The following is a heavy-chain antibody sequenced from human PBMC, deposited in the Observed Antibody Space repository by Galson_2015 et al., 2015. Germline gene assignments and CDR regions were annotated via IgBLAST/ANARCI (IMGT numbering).Heavy chain of an antibody. V-gene: IGHV1-3*01. D-gene: IGHD2-2*01. Sequence: SVKVSCKASGYTFTGYAMHWVRQAPGQRLEWMGWINAGNGNTKYSQKFQGRVTITRDTSASTAYMELSSLRSEDTAVYYCARDLFYDFVPAAMNGLDYWGQGTLVTVSS. J-gene: IGHJ4*02. CDR2: INAGNGNT. CDR1: GYTFTGYA. CDR3: ARDLFYDFVPAAMNGLDY.